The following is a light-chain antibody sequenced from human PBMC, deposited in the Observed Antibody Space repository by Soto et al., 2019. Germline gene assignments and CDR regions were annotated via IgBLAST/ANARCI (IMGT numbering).Light chain of an antibody. CDR1: QSLLHSNGYNY. J-gene: IGKJ3*01. V-gene: IGKV2-28*01. CDR3: MQALQTPLFT. Sequence: DIVMTQSPLSLPVTPGEPASISCRSSQSLLHSNGYNYLDWYLQKPGQSPQLLIYLGSNRASGVPHRFSGSGSCTDFTLKISRVVAEDVGVYYCMQALQTPLFTFGPGTKVDIK. CDR2: LGS.